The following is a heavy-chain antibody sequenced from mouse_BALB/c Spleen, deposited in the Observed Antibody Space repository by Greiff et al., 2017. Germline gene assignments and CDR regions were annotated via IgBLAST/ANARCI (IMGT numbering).Heavy chain of an antibody. Sequence: EVQLQESGPGLVKPSQSLSLTCSVTGYSITSGYYWNWIRQFPGNKLEWMGYISYDGSNNYNPSLKNRISITRDTSKNQFFLKLNSVTTEDTATYYCARDSSGTGYYAMDYWGQGTSVTVSS. CDR3: ARDSSGTGYYAMDY. CDR2: ISYDGSN. D-gene: IGHD3-1*01. J-gene: IGHJ4*01. CDR1: GYSITSGYY. V-gene: IGHV3-6*02.